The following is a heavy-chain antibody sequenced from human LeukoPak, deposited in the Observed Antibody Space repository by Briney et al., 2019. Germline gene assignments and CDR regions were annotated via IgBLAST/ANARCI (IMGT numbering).Heavy chain of an antibody. CDR1: GGSFSAYY. CDR3: ASHGKAAITAAGTGGVDWFDP. D-gene: IGHD6-13*01. V-gene: IGHV4-34*01. J-gene: IGHJ5*02. CDR2: INHSGST. Sequence: SETLSLTCAVYGGSFSAYYWGWIRQPPGKGLEWIGEINHSGSTNYNPSLKSRVTISVDTSKNQFSLKLSSVTAADTAVYYCASHGKAAITAAGTGGVDWFDPWGQGTLVTVSS.